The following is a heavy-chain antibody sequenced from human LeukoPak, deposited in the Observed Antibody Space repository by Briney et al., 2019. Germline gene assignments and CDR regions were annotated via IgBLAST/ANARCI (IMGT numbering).Heavy chain of an antibody. CDR1: GGSISSSSYS. V-gene: IGHV4-39*01. CDR2: IHYDGNT. J-gene: IGHJ5*02. D-gene: IGHD1-20*01. CDR3: ARAGLTGRYNWFDP. Sequence: SETLSLTCTVSGGSISSSSYSWTWIRQPPGKGLEWIGSIHYDGNTYYKPSLRSRVTISVDTSNQFSLKLNSVTAADTAVYYCARAGLTGRYNWFDPWGQGTLVTVSS.